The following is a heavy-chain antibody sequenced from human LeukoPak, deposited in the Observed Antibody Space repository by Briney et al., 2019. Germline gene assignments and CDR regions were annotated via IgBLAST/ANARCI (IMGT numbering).Heavy chain of an antibody. V-gene: IGHV3-23*01. D-gene: IGHD4/OR15-4a*01. CDR2: ISGSGSST. CDR3: ARRAGAYSHPYDY. Sequence: GGSLRLSCAASGFTFSSYGMSWVRQAPGKGLEWVSAISGSGSSTFYADSVKGRFTISRDNSKNTLYLQMNSLRAEDTAVYYCARRAGAYSHPYDYWGQGTLVTVSS. J-gene: IGHJ4*02. CDR1: GFTFSSYG.